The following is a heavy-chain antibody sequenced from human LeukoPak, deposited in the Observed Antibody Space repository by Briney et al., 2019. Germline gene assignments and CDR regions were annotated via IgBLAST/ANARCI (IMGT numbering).Heavy chain of an antibody. CDR3: ARDRPPELLPYY. CDR2: ISSSSSYI. V-gene: IGHV3-21*01. D-gene: IGHD3-10*01. CDR1: GFTFSSYS. Sequence: PGGSLRLSCAASGFTFSSYSMNWVRQAPGKGLEWVSSISSSSSYIYYADSVKGRFTISRDNAKNSLYLQMNSLRAEDTAVYYCARDRPPELLPYYWGQGTLVTVSS. J-gene: IGHJ4*02.